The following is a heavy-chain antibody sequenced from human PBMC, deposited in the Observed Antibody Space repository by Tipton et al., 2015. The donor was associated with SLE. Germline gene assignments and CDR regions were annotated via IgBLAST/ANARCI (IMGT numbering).Heavy chain of an antibody. CDR3: ASELVYYYGMDV. CDR2: VYFDGSNK. CDR1: GFTFGSFA. Sequence: SLRLSCAASGFTFGSFAMHWVRQAPGKGLEWLAVVYFDGSNKYYADSVRGRFTISRDNSKNTLYLQMNSLRAEDTAVYYCASELVYYYGMDVWGQGTTVTVSS. D-gene: IGHD6-13*01. V-gene: IGHV3-30*03. J-gene: IGHJ6*02.